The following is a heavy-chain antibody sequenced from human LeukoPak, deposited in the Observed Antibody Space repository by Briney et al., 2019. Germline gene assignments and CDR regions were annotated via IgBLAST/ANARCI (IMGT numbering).Heavy chain of an antibody. Sequence: PGGSLRLSCAASGFTVSSNYMSWVRQAPGKGLEWVSVIYSGGSTYYADSVKGRFTISRDNSKNTLYLQMNSLRAEDTAVYYCAKYSSSSNNYYGLDVWGQGTTVTVSS. CDR1: GFTVSSNY. J-gene: IGHJ6*02. CDR2: IYSGGST. V-gene: IGHV3-53*05. D-gene: IGHD6-6*01. CDR3: AKYSSSSNNYYGLDV.